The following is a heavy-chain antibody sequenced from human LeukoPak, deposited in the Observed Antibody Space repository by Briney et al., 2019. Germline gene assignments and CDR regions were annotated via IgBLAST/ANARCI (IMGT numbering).Heavy chain of an antibody. V-gene: IGHV4-38-2*02. D-gene: IGHD2-15*01. CDR1: GYSISSGYY. Sequence: PSETLSLTCTVSGYSISSGYYWGWIRQPPGKGLEWIGSIYHSGSTYYNPSLKSRVTISVDTSKNQFSLKLSSVTAADTAVYYCARSSDIVVVVAATPMYNWFDPWGQGTLVTVSS. CDR2: IYHSGST. CDR3: ARSSDIVVVVAATPMYNWFDP. J-gene: IGHJ5*02.